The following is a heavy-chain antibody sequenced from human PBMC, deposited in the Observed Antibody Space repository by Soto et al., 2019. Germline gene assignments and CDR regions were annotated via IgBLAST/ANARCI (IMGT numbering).Heavy chain of an antibody. J-gene: IGHJ3*02. V-gene: IGHV3-48*03. CDR2: ISSSGSTI. D-gene: IGHD3-22*01. CDR1: GFTFCSYE. CDR3: ASLGIVVVSIDRFDI. Sequence: GGSLTLFCAASGFTFCSYEMNWVRQAPGKGLEWVSYISSSGSTIYYADSVKGRFTISRDNAKNSLYLQMNSLRAEDTAVYYCASLGIVVVSIDRFDIWGQVTMFP.